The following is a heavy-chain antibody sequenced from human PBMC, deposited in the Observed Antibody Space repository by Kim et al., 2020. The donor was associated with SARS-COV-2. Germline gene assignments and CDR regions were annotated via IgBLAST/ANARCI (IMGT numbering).Heavy chain of an antibody. V-gene: IGHV3-23*01. CDR1: GFTFSSYA. CDR2: ISGSGGRT. Sequence: GGSLRLSCAASGFTFSSYAMSWVRQAPGKGLEWVTAISGSGGRTYYADSVKGRFTISRDNSKNTLYLQMNSLRAEDTAVYYCAKGPVGSSWYSLSFADYWGQGTLVTVSS. J-gene: IGHJ4*02. CDR3: AKGPVGSSWYSLSFADY. D-gene: IGHD6-13*01.